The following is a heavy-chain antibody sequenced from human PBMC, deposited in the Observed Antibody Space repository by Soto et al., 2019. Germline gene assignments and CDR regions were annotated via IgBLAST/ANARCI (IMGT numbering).Heavy chain of an antibody. CDR2: IIPIFGTA. J-gene: IGHJ6*02. V-gene: IGHV1-69*13. Sequence: ASVKVSCKASGGTFSSYAISWVRQAPGQGLEWMGGIIPIFGTANYAQKFQGRVTITADESTSTAYMELSSLRSEDTAVYYCARVLDVDTAMVPYYYYGMDVWGQGTTVTVSS. CDR3: ARVLDVDTAMVPYYYYGMDV. D-gene: IGHD5-18*01. CDR1: GGTFSSYA.